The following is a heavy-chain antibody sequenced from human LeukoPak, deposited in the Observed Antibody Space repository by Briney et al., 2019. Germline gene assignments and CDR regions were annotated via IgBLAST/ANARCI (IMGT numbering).Heavy chain of an antibody. D-gene: IGHD1-26*01. V-gene: IGHV4-59*01. CDR1: GGSISSYY. Sequence: SETLSLTCTVSGGSISSYYWSWIRQPPGKGLEWIGYIYYSGSTNYNPSLKCRVAISVDTSKNQFSLKLSSVTAADTAVYYFAREIGGSYSFDYWGQGTLVTVSS. CDR3: AREIGGSYSFDY. J-gene: IGHJ4*02. CDR2: IYYSGST.